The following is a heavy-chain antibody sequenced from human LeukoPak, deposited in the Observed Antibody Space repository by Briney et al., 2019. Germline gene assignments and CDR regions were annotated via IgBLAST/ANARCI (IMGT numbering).Heavy chain of an antibody. CDR1: GFTFSSYA. D-gene: IGHD2-8*01. J-gene: IGHJ4*02. Sequence: GGSLRLSCAASGFTFSSYAMSWVRQAPGKGLEWVSAISGSGGSTYYADSVKGRSTISRDNSKNTLYLQMNSLRAEDTAVYYCASPGSLYCTNGVCSIDYWGQGTLVTVSS. CDR3: ASPGSLYCTNGVCSIDY. CDR2: ISGSGGST. V-gene: IGHV3-23*01.